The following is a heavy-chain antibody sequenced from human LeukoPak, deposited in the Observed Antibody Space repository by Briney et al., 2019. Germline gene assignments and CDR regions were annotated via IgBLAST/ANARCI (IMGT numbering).Heavy chain of an antibody. J-gene: IGHJ4*02. CDR3: VRRDNTGWNYFDC. CDR1: GGSINSHY. Sequence: SETLSLTCTVSGGSINSHYWSWIRQSPGKGLEWIGDIYYSGSTKYNPSLKSRVTISVDTPKNDLSLRLTSVLAADTAIYYCVRRDNTGWNYFDCWGQRILVTVSS. CDR2: IYYSGST. D-gene: IGHD6-19*01. V-gene: IGHV4-59*08.